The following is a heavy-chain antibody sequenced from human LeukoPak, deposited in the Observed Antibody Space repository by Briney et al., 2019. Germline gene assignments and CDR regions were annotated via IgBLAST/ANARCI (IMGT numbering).Heavy chain of an antibody. D-gene: IGHD3-9*01. V-gene: IGHV4-4*07. J-gene: IGHJ5*02. CDR3: ARERLVTGGKYNWFDP. CDR1: GGSISSYY. CDR2: IYTSGST. Sequence: SSETLSLTCTVSGGSISSYYWSWTRQPAGKGLEWIGRIYTSGSTNYNPSLKSRVTISVDTSKNQFSLKLSSVTAADTAVYYCARERLVTGGKYNWFDPWGQGTLVTVSS.